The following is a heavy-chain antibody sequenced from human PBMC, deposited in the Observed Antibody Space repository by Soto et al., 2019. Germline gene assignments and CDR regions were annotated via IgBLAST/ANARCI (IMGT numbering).Heavy chain of an antibody. CDR1: GGSISSGGYY. D-gene: IGHD6-6*01. J-gene: IGHJ4*02. Sequence: QVQLQESGPGLVKPSQTLSLTCTVSGGSISSGGYYWSWIRQHPGKGLEWIGCIYYSGGTYYNPSCERRVTISVDASQNQFALKLSSVHAADTAVYYCAREEREYSSSSGYFDYWGQGTLITVSS. CDR3: AREEREYSSSSGYFDY. CDR2: IYYSGGT. V-gene: IGHV4-31*03.